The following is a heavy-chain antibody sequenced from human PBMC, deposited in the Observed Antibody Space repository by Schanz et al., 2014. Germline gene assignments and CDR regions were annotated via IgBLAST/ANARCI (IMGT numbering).Heavy chain of an antibody. CDR3: ARDRRYCSGGSCLTFDY. CDR2: ISYDGSNK. D-gene: IGHD2-15*01. J-gene: IGHJ4*02. Sequence: VQLVESGGGVVQPGRSLRLSCAAYGFTLSSYAMHWVRQAPGKGLEWVAVISYDGSNKYYADSVKGRFTISRDNSKNTLYLQMNTLRAEDTAVYYCARDRRYCSGGSCLTFDYWGQGTLVTVSS. CDR1: GFTLSSYA. V-gene: IGHV3-30-3*01.